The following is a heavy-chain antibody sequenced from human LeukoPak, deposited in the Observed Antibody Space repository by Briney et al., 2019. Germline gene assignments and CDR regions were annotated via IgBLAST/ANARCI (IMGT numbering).Heavy chain of an antibody. J-gene: IGHJ6*02. V-gene: IGHV4-59*08. Sequence: SETLFLTCTVSGGSISSYYWNWIRQPPGKGLEWIGYIYYSGSSNYNPSLKSRVTISVDMSKNQFSLKLRSVTAADTAVYYCAAYVPGKGMDVWGQGTTVTVSS. D-gene: IGHD3-10*02. CDR2: IYYSGSS. CDR1: GGSISSYY. CDR3: AAYVPGKGMDV.